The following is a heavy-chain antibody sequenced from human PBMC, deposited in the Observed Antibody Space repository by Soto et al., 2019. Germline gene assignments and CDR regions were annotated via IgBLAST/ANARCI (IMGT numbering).Heavy chain of an antibody. Sequence: SETLSLTCTVSGGSISSSSYYWGWIRQPPGKGLEWIGSIYYSGSTYYNPSLKSRVTISVDTSKNQFSLELSSVTAADTAVYYCERHVAGLMNFDYWGQGTLVTVSS. CDR1: GGSISSSSYY. CDR2: IYYSGST. J-gene: IGHJ4*02. CDR3: ERHVAGLMNFDY. D-gene: IGHD6-19*01. V-gene: IGHV4-39*01.